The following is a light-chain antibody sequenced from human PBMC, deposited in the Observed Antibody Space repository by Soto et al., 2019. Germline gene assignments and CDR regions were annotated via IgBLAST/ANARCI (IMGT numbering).Light chain of an antibody. V-gene: IGLV2-14*01. CDR3: SSYSTSYFYF. J-gene: IGLJ1*01. Sequence: QSALTQPASVSGSPGQSITISCTGTSSDVGNYNYVSWYQQYPGRVPKLLIYGVTIRPSGISNRFSGSKSGSTASLTISGLRDEDEADYYCSSYSTSYFYFFGSGTKVTVL. CDR2: GVT. CDR1: SSDVGNYNY.